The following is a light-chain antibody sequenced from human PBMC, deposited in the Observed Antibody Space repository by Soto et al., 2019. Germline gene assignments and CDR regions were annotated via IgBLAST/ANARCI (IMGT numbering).Light chain of an antibody. V-gene: IGKV1D-12*01. CDR1: QGIRSW. CDR2: AAS. CDR3: QQASSFPLT. Sequence: DVHMTQSPSSVSASVGHRFTITCRASQGIRSWLAWYQQKPGKAPKLLIYAASSLQSGVPSRFRGSASGTYFTLTISSLQPEDFETYYCQQASSFPLTFGQGTRLEIK. J-gene: IGKJ5*01.